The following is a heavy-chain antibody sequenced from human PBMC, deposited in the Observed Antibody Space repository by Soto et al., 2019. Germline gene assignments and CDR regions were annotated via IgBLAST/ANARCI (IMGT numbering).Heavy chain of an antibody. CDR2: IYYSGST. CDR3: ARPRDDAFDI. J-gene: IGHJ3*02. Sequence: QLLESGPGLVKPSETLSLTCTVSGGSISSSSYYWGWIRQPPGKGLEWIGSIYYSGSTYYNPSLKSRVTISVDTSKNQFSLKLSSVTAADTAVYYCARPRDDAFDIWGQGTMVTVSS. CDR1: GGSISSSSYY. V-gene: IGHV4-39*01.